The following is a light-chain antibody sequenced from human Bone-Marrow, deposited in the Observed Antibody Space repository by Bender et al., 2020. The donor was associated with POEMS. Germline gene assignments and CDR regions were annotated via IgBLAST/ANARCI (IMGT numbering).Light chain of an antibody. CDR2: EVT. CDR3: SSYVGTNNVV. Sequence: QSALTQPLSASGSLGQAVTISCTGTSSDVGSYNFVSWHQQHPGKATKLIISEVTKRPSGVPDRFSGSKSGNTASLTVSGLQAEDEAHYYCSSYVGTNNVVFGGGTKLTVL. J-gene: IGLJ2*01. CDR1: SSDVGSYNF. V-gene: IGLV2-8*01.